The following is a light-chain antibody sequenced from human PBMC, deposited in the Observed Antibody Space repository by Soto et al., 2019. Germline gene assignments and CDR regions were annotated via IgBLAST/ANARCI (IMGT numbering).Light chain of an antibody. CDR3: QQYHSYPYT. Sequence: DIQMTQSPSTLSASVGDRVTITCRASQSISSWLAWYQQKPGKAPKVLIYKASSLESGVPSRFSGSGSGTEFTLTISSLQPDDFAIYYCQQYHSYPYTFGQGNKLEIK. V-gene: IGKV1-5*03. J-gene: IGKJ2*01. CDR2: KAS. CDR1: QSISSW.